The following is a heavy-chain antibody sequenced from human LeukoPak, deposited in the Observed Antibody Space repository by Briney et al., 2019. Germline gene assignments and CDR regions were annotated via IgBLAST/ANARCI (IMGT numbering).Heavy chain of an antibody. CDR1: GYTFTIYA. CDR3: ARDDRVAVRNGIAAAGTNY. D-gene: IGHD6-13*01. V-gene: IGHV7-4-1*02. J-gene: IGHJ4*02. Sequence: GASVRVSFKASGYTFTIYAMNWVRQAPGQGREWMGWINTNTGNPTYAQGFAGRFVFSLDTSVSTAYLQISSLKAEDTAVYYCARDDRVAVRNGIAAAGTNYWGQGTLVTVSS. CDR2: INTNTGNP.